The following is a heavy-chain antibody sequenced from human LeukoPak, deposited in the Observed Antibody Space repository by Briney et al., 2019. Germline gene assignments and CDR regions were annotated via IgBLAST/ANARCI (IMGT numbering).Heavy chain of an antibody. CDR2: ISGSGGST. CDR3: AGRGSGSYFDF. Sequence: GGSLRLSCSASGFTFSTYGMNWVRQAPGKGLEWVSAISGSGGSTYYADSVKGRFTISRDNSKNTLYLQMNSLRAEDTAVYYCAGRGSGSYFDFWGQGTLVTVSS. D-gene: IGHD3-10*01. V-gene: IGHV3-23*01. CDR1: GFTFSTYG. J-gene: IGHJ4*02.